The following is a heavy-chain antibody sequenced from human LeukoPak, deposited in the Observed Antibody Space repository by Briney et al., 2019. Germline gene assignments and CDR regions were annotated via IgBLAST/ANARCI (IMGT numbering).Heavy chain of an antibody. Sequence: PGGSLRLSCAASGFSVSSNYMSWVRQAPGKGLEWVSVIYSGGSTYYADSVKGRFTISRDNSKNTLYLQMSSLRAEDTAVYYCARSGYGVASDIWGQGTMVTVSS. D-gene: IGHD5-12*01. CDR2: IYSGGST. CDR3: ARSGYGVASDI. J-gene: IGHJ3*02. CDR1: GFSVSSNY. V-gene: IGHV3-53*01.